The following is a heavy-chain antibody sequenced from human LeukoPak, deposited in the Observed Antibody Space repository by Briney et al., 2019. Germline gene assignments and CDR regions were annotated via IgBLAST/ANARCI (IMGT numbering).Heavy chain of an antibody. Sequence: GRSLRLSCAASGFTFSSYAMHWVRQAPGKGLEWVAVISYDGSNKYYADSVKGRFTISRDNSKNTLYLQMNSLRAEDTAVYYCAREIAVAGWYYFDYWGQGTLVTVSS. D-gene: IGHD6-19*01. CDR2: ISYDGSNK. CDR1: GFTFSSYA. CDR3: AREIAVAGWYYFDY. V-gene: IGHV3-30-3*01. J-gene: IGHJ4*02.